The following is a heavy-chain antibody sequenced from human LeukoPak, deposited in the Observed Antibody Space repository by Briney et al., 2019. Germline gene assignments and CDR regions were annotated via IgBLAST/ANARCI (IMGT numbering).Heavy chain of an antibody. V-gene: IGHV3-11*04. CDR2: ISSSGSTI. CDR3: ARDGVGASPGDVFDV. D-gene: IGHD1-26*01. CDR1: GFTFSDYY. J-gene: IGHJ3*01. Sequence: PGGSLRLSCAASGFTFSDYYMSWIRQAPGKGLEWVSYISSSGSTIYYADSVKGRFAVSRDNAKNSVYLQMNSLRDEDTAVYYCARDGVGASPGDVFDVWGQGTMVTVSS.